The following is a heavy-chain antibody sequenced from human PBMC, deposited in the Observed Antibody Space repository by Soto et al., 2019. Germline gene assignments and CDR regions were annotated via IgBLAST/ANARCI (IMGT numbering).Heavy chain of an antibody. D-gene: IGHD2-2*01. CDR3: ARNWNLALVPAAYFDS. J-gene: IGHJ4*02. Sequence: SETLSLTCTVSNFSVLTSIYYWAWIRQPPGKGLEWVGTVYYTGTTYYNPSLQSRVTISIDTSQNQFSLNLNSVTAADTAVYYCARNWNLALVPAAYFDSWGQGTLVTVSS. CDR1: NFSVLTSIYY. CDR2: VYYTGTT. V-gene: IGHV4-39*01.